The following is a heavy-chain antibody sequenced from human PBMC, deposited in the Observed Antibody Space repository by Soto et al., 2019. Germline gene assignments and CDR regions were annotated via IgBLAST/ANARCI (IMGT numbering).Heavy chain of an antibody. J-gene: IGHJ4*02. Sequence: SETLSLTCAVYGGSFSGYYWSWIRQPPGKGLEWIGEINHSGSTNYNPSLKSRVTISVDTSKNQFSLKLSSVTAADTAVYYCARSDIVATAHDDWGQRTLVTVLL. V-gene: IGHV4-34*01. CDR1: GGSFSGYY. D-gene: IGHD5-12*01. CDR2: INHSGST. CDR3: ARSDIVATAHDD.